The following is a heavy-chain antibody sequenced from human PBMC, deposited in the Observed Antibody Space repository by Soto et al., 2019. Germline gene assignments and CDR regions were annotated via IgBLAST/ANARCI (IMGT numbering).Heavy chain of an antibody. V-gene: IGHV3-30-3*01. CDR2: ISHNDEPKI. CDR3: ATGVRAETYYNAFDY. J-gene: IGHJ4*01. CDR1: GFSFKNYA. D-gene: IGHD3-10*01. Sequence: QVQLVESGGGVVQPGSSLRLSCAASGFSFKNYAFHWVRQAPGKGLEWVALISHNDEPKIFYADSVQGRFTISRDNFKNTVYLHMNSLRDEDTAVYHCATGVRAETYYNAFDYWGQGTQVTVSS.